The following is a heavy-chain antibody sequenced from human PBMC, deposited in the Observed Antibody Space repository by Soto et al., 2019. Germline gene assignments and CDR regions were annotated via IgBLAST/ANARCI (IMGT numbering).Heavy chain of an antibody. CDR3: GRDGALGDTTVVDS. CDR2: IWYDGSNK. Sequence: QVQLVESGGGVVQPGKSLRLSCAASGFTFSTYGMHWVRQAPGKGLEWGAVIWYDGSNKYHGDSLKGRFTISRDNSKNTVYLQINNLRAEDTAVYYCGRDGALGDTTVVDSWGQGTLVIVSS. V-gene: IGHV3-33*01. J-gene: IGHJ4*02. CDR1: GFTFSTYG. D-gene: IGHD5-18*01.